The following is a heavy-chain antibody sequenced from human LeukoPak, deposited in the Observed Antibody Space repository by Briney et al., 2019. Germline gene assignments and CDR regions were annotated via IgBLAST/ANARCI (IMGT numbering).Heavy chain of an antibody. CDR2: ISSSSSYI. J-gene: IGHJ4*02. Sequence: PGGSLRLSCAASGFTFSSYSMNWVSQAPGKGLEWVSSISSSSSYIYYADSVKGRFTISRDNAKNSLYLQMNSLRAEDTAVYYCARDFRQGNYYDSSGYLYWGQGTLVTVSS. V-gene: IGHV3-21*01. CDR3: ARDFRQGNYYDSSGYLY. CDR1: GFTFSSYS. D-gene: IGHD3-22*01.